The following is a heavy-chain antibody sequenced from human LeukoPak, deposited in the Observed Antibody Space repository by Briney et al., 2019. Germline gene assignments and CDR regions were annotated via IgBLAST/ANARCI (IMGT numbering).Heavy chain of an antibody. D-gene: IGHD6-13*01. CDR3: ARDSVRAATGFNFDY. V-gene: IGHV3-30-3*01. CDR1: GFTFSSYA. Sequence: GGSLRLSCAASGFTFSSYAMHWVRQAPGKGLEWVAVISYDGSNKYYADSVRGRFTISRDNSKNTLFLQMNSLRPEDTAVYYCARDSVRAATGFNFDYWGQGTLVTVSS. J-gene: IGHJ4*02. CDR2: ISYDGSNK.